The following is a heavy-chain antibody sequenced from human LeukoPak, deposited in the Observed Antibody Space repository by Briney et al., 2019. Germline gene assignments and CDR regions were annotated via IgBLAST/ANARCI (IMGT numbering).Heavy chain of an antibody. J-gene: IGHJ5*02. CDR3: TKDPNGDYIGAFDP. CDR1: GFTFSSYG. Sequence: PGGSLRLSCAASGFTFSSYGMHWVRQAPGKGLEWVAVIWYDGSNKYYADSVKGRFTISRDNSKNTLYLQMNSLRADDTAIYYCTKDPNGDYIGAFDPWGQGTLVTVSS. CDR2: IWYDGSNK. D-gene: IGHD4-17*01. V-gene: IGHV3-33*06.